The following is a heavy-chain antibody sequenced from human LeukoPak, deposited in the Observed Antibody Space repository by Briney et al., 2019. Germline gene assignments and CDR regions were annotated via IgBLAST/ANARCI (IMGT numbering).Heavy chain of an antibody. J-gene: IGHJ4*02. CDR2: XXYSGSX. CDR1: GGSTXXXX. V-gene: IGHV4-59*08. CDR3: ARLKGSYFDY. Sequence: PSETLSLTCTVSGGSTXXXXXXXIRQPPGXGLEWIXXXXYSGSXXXXXXXXXXXXXSVDTSKNQFSLKLSSVTAADTAVYYCARLKGSYFDYWGQGTLVTVSS.